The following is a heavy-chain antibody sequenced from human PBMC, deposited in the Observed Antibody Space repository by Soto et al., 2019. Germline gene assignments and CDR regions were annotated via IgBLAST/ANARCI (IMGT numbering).Heavy chain of an antibody. J-gene: IGHJ4*02. D-gene: IGHD5-12*01. CDR1: GDAIVKYT. CDR3: VSQAGYEAPVAF. Sequence: QVHLVQSGPEVKKPGSSVKVSCKASGDAIVKYTFTWVSQAPGQGLEWMGRIVSILGLATYAQNFQGRVAIAADKSTNTVYVELSSLTSADSAVYFCVSQAGYEAPVAFWCPGNLVTVS. V-gene: IGHV1-69*02. CDR2: IVSILGLA.